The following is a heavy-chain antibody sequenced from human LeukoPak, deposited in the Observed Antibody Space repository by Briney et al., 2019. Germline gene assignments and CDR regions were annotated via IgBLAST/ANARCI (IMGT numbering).Heavy chain of an antibody. D-gene: IGHD6-19*01. V-gene: IGHV3-20*01. J-gene: IGHJ6*03. CDR3: ARDTAYSSGWYDYYYYYMDV. CDR2: INWNGGST. CDR1: GFTFDDHG. Sequence: GGSLRLSCAASGFTFDDHGMNWVRQAPGKGLEWVSGINWNGGSTFYADSVKGRFTISRDNAKNALYLQMNSLTAEDTALYHCARDTAYSSGWYDYYYYYMDVWGKGTTVTVSS.